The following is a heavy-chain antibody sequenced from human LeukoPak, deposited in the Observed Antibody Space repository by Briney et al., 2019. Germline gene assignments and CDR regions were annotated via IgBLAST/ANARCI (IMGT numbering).Heavy chain of an antibody. J-gene: IGHJ4*02. V-gene: IGHV3-21*01. Sequence: GGSLRLSCAASGLTFSSYSMNWVRQAPGKGLERVSSMSSGSSYIYYADSLKGRFTISRDNAKNSLHLQLNSPRAEDTAVYYCARERAAVAGFFAYWGQGTLVTVSS. D-gene: IGHD6-19*01. CDR3: ARERAAVAGFFAY. CDR1: GLTFSSYS. CDR2: MSSGSSYI.